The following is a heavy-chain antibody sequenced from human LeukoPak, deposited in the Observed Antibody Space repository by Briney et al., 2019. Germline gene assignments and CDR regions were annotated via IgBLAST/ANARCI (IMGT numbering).Heavy chain of an antibody. CDR3: AKSLLQEDY. CDR1: GFTFSSHA. CDR2: ISGSGGST. J-gene: IGHJ4*02. V-gene: IGHV3-23*01. Sequence: GGSLRLSCAASGFTFSSHAVSWVRQAPGKGLEWASAISGSGGSTYYADSVKGRFTISRDNSKNTLYLQMNSLRAEDTAVYYCAKSLLQEDYWGQGTLVTVSS. D-gene: IGHD1-26*01.